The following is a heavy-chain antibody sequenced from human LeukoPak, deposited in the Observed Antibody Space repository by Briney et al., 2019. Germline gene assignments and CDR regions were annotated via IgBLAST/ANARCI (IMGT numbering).Heavy chain of an antibody. CDR1: GFTFISYA. Sequence: GGSLRLSCAASGFTFISYAMDWVRQAPGKGLEYVSGISSNGGSTYYASSVKGRFTISGDNSKTTLDLQMGSLRAEDMAVYYCVRRRGYSYDYWGQGTLVSVSS. V-gene: IGHV3-64*01. D-gene: IGHD5-18*01. CDR2: ISSNGGST. CDR3: VRRRGYSYDY. J-gene: IGHJ4*02.